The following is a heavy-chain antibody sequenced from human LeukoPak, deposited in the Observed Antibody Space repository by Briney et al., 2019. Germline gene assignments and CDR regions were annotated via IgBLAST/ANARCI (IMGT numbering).Heavy chain of an antibody. CDR1: GGSFSGYY. Sequence: PSETLSLTCAVYGGSFSGYYWSWIRQPPGKGLEWIGEINHSGSTNYNPSLKSRVTISVDTSKNQFSLKLSSVTAADTAVYYCARHRSLRGSSGYIKYNWFDPWGQGTLVTVSS. J-gene: IGHJ5*02. V-gene: IGHV4-34*01. CDR3: ARHRSLRGSSGYIKYNWFDP. CDR2: INHSGST. D-gene: IGHD3-22*01.